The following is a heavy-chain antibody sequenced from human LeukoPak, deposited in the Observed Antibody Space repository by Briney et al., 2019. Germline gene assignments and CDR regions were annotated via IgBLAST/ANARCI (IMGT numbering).Heavy chain of an antibody. Sequence: GGSLRLSCAASGFTFSSYAMSWVRQAPGKGLEWISAIRGSGGTTYYADSVKGRFTISRDNSKNTLYLQMNSLRAEASAVYYCANAGHPLVYCSSATCYMGSWGQGTLVTVSS. D-gene: IGHD2-2*02. CDR2: IRGSGGTT. J-gene: IGHJ5*02. V-gene: IGHV3-23*01. CDR1: GFTFSSYA. CDR3: ANAGHPLVYCSSATCYMGS.